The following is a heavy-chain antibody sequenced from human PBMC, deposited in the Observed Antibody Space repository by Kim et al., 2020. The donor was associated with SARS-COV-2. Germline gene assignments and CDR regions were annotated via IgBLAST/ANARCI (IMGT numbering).Heavy chain of an antibody. J-gene: IGHJ3*02. V-gene: IGHV4-39*01. Sequence: YNHPPRKSRVPISVDTSKTQFSLKLSSVTAAETAVYYCGRAAGLHAFDIWGQGTMVTVSS. CDR3: GRAAGLHAFDI. D-gene: IGHD6-13*01.